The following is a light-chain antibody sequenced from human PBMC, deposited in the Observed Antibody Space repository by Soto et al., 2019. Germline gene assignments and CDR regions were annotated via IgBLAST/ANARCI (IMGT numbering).Light chain of an antibody. CDR2: DVS. Sequence: DIQMTQSPSSLFASVGDRVTITCQASQDVNNSLNWYQQKPRKAPNLLIYDVSNLGTGVPSRFSGSGSGTDFTFTITRLQPEDIGTYYCQQYDKVPVTFGQGTRLEIK. CDR1: QDVNNS. V-gene: IGKV1-33*01. J-gene: IGKJ5*01. CDR3: QQYDKVPVT.